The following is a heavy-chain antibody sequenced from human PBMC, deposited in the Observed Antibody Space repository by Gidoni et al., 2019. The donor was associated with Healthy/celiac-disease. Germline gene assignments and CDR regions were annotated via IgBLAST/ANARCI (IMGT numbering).Heavy chain of an antibody. J-gene: IGHJ6*02. Sequence: QVQPVQSGAEVKKPGASVKVSCKASGYTFTSYGISWMRQAPGQGLEWMGWSSAYSGNTTYAQKLQGRVTMTTDTSTSTAYMELSSLRSDDTAVYYCARVGDSNYPAYYYGMYVWGQGTTVTVSS. CDR3: ARVGDSNYPAYYYGMYV. CDR2: SSAYSGNT. D-gene: IGHD4-4*01. CDR1: GYTFTSYG. V-gene: IGHV1-18*01.